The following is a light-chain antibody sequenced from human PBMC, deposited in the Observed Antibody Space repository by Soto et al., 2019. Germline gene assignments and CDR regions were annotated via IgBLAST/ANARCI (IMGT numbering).Light chain of an antibody. J-gene: IGKJ4*01. CDR1: QSVSTY. Sequence: EIVLTQSPATLSLSPGERATLSCRASQSVSTYVGWYQQKPGQAPRLLIYDASNRATGIPARFSGSGSGTDFTLTISILEPEDFAVYYCQQRSNWPPALTFGGGTKVEIK. CDR3: QQRSNWPPALT. V-gene: IGKV3-11*01. CDR2: DAS.